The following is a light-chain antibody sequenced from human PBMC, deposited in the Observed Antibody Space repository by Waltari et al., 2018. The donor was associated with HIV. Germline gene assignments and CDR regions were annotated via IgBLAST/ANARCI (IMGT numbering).Light chain of an antibody. V-gene: IGLV1-44*01. CDR3: AAWDDSLNGWV. J-gene: IGLJ3*02. CDR1: SSNIRSNT. CDR2: HNE. Sequence: QSVLTQPPSASGTPGQRVTISCSGSSSNIRSNTVSGYPQLPGTAPKLLIFHNEQRPSGVLDRFSGAKAGPSASLAVSGLQSEDEADYDCAAWDDSLNGWVFGGGTKLTVL.